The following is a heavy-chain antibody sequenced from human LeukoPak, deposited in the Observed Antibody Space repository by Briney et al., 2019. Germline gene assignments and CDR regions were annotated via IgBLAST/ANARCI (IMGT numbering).Heavy chain of an antibody. CDR3: ARASYYYDSSGPDDDY. CDR2: IFYSGST. J-gene: IGHJ4*02. D-gene: IGHD3-22*01. V-gene: IGHV4-39*07. CDR1: GGSMSSRNHY. Sequence: SETLSLTCTVSGGSMSSRNHYWGWIRQPPGRELEWIGSIFYSGSTYYNPSLKSRVTISVDTSKNQFSLKLSSVTAADTAVYYCARASYYYDSSGPDDDYWGQGTLVTVSS.